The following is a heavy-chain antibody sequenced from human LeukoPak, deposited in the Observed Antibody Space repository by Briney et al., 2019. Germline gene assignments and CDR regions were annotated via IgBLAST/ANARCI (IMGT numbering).Heavy chain of an antibody. CDR1: GGSISSYS. D-gene: IGHD4-17*01. CDR3: ARGDYGDYHDAFEI. J-gene: IGHJ3*02. V-gene: IGHV4-59*12. Sequence: PSETLSLTCTVSGGSISSYSWSWIRQPPGKGLEWIGYSYYSGRTYYNPSLKSRITISVDTSKNQLSLKLSSVTAADTAVYYCARGDYGDYHDAFEIWGQGTVVTVSS. CDR2: SYYSGRT.